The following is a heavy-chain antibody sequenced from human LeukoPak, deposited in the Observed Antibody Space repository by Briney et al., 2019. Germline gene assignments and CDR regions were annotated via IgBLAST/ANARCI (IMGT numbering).Heavy chain of an antibody. CDR1: GFTFSSYE. CDR2: ISGSSSTI. Sequence: GGSLRLSCAASGFTFSSYEMNWVRQAPRKGLEWVSYISGSSSTIYYADSVKGRFTISRDNAKNSLYLQMNSLRAEDTAVYFCARDLKGDAARRHTFDYWGPGTLVTVSS. J-gene: IGHJ4*02. D-gene: IGHD6-6*01. CDR3: ARDLKGDAARRHTFDY. V-gene: IGHV3-48*03.